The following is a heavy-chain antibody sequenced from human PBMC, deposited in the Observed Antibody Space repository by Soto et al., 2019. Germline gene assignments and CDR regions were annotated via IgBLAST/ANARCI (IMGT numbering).Heavy chain of an antibody. CDR1: GYTFTSYG. Sequence: ASVKVSCKASGYTFTSYGIGWVRQAPGKGLAWMGWIRAYNGNTNYAQKLQGRVTMTTDTSTSTANMELRSLRSDDTAVYDCARDWAAAGTFDYWGQGTLVTVSS. CDR2: IRAYNGNT. J-gene: IGHJ4*02. D-gene: IGHD6-13*01. V-gene: IGHV1-18*01. CDR3: ARDWAAAGTFDY.